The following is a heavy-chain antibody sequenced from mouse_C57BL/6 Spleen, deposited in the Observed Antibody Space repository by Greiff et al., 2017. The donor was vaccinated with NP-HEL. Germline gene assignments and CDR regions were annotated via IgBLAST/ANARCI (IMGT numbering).Heavy chain of an antibody. CDR3: ARYYGSSYYFDY. Sequence: VQLQQSGPELVKPGASVKISCKASGYAFSSSWMNWVKQRPGKGLEWIGRIYPGDGDTNYNGKFKGKATLTADKSSSTAYMQRSSLTSEDSAVYFCARYYGSSYYFDYWGQGTTLTVSS. CDR1: GYAFSSSW. J-gene: IGHJ2*01. CDR2: IYPGDGDT. D-gene: IGHD1-1*01. V-gene: IGHV1-82*01.